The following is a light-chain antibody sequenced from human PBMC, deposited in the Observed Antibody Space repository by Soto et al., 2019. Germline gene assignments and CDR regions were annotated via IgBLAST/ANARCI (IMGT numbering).Light chain of an antibody. CDR3: QQYDRPPIT. Sequence: EVVLTQSPGTLSLSPGERATLSCRATQTLSRSWLAWYQHKAGQAPRLLVSGASRRATGIPDRFSGGGAGTAFTLTISRLEPEDSALYYCQQYDRPPITFGQGTRLEIK. CDR1: QTLSRSW. CDR2: GAS. J-gene: IGKJ5*01. V-gene: IGKV3-20*01.